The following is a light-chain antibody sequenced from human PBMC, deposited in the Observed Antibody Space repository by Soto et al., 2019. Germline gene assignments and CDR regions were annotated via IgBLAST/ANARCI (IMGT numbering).Light chain of an antibody. CDR3: QHYNNWPPQFT. CDR1: QSVSSN. V-gene: IGKV3-15*01. J-gene: IGKJ4*01. Sequence: EIVLTQSPGTLSLSPGERATLPCRASQSVSSNLAWYQQKVGQAPRLLMYGASVRATGVPTRFSGSGSGTVFTLTISSLQSEDFAVYFCQHYNNWPPQFTFGGGTKVDIK. CDR2: GAS.